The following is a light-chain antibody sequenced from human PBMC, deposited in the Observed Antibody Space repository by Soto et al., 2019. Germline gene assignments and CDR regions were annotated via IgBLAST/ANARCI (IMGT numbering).Light chain of an antibody. Sequence: DIQMTQSPSTLSASVGERVTITCRASQSISRWLAWYQQEPGKAPKALIYDASTLRSGVPSRFSGGGSGTEFTLTISSLQPDDFATYYCQQYNTYSTFGQGTRLEIK. J-gene: IGKJ5*01. CDR2: DAS. CDR1: QSISRW. V-gene: IGKV1-5*01. CDR3: QQYNTYST.